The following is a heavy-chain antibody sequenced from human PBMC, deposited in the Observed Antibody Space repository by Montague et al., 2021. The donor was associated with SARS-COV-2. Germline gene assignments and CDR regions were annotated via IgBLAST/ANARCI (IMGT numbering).Heavy chain of an antibody. J-gene: IGHJ4*02. CDR2: IGGSGAGT. CDR3: AKSLDTSGYSFKRGADY. CDR1: GFTFNTYA. V-gene: IGHV3-23*01. Sequence: SLRLSCAASGFTFNTYAMTWVRQAPGKGLEWVSAIGGSGAGTYYADSVKGRFTISRDNSKNTLFLQMNGLRAEDTALYYCAKSLDTSGYSFKRGADYWGQGTLVTVSS. D-gene: IGHD5-12*01.